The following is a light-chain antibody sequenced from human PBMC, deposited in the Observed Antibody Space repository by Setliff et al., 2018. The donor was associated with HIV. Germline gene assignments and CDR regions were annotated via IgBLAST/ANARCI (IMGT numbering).Light chain of an antibody. J-gene: IGLJ1*01. CDR1: NVGSYN. CDR2: YGR. CDR3: QVWNTDSHHPV. Sequence: SYALTQAPSVSVAPGETASISCGGSNVGSYNVHWYQQKPGLAPVLVIYYGRDRPSGVPDRFSASTSGNTATLTISGAEAGDEADYYCQVWNTDSHHPVFGTGTKVTV. V-gene: IGLV3-21*04.